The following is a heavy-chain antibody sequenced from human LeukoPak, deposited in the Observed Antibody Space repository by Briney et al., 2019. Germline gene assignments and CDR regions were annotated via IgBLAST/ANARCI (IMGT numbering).Heavy chain of an antibody. CDR3: AREGSSSLMFDY. CDR1: GESFSGYY. Sequence: PSETLSLTCAVYGESFSGYYWSWIRQPPGKGLEWIGEINHSGSTNYNPSLKSRVTISVDTSKNQFSLKLSSVTAADTAVYYCAREGSSSLMFDYWGQGALVTVSS. D-gene: IGHD6-6*01. CDR2: INHSGST. V-gene: IGHV4-34*01. J-gene: IGHJ4*02.